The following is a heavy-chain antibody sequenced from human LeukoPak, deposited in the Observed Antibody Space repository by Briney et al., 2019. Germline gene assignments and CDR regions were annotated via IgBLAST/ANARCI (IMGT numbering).Heavy chain of an antibody. Sequence: SETLSLTCAVYGGSFSGYYWSWIRQPPGKGLEWIGEINHSGSTNYNPSLKSRVTISVDTSKNQFSLKLSSVTAADTAVYHCARVPRVGQTGSDYWGQGTLVTVSS. CDR1: GGSFSGYY. D-gene: IGHD1-1*01. CDR2: INHSGST. J-gene: IGHJ4*02. CDR3: ARVPRVGQTGSDY. V-gene: IGHV4-34*01.